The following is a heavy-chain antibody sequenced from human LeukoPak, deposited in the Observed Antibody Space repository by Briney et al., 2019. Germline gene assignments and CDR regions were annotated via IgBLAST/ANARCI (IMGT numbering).Heavy chain of an antibody. Sequence: GGSLRLSCAASGFTFSSYWMSWVRQAPGKGLEWVANIKQDESEKYYVDSVKGRFTISRDNAKNSLYLQVNSLRAEDTAMYYCARAPIVVVPARRPTYFDLWGQGALVTVSS. CDR1: GFTFSSYW. CDR3: ARAPIVVVPARRPTYFDL. J-gene: IGHJ4*02. D-gene: IGHD2-2*01. CDR2: IKQDESEK. V-gene: IGHV3-7*01.